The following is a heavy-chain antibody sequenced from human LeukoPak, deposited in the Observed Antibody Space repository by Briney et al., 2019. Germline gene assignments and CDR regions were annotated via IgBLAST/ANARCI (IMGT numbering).Heavy chain of an antibody. CDR3: ARVRDGPFDI. Sequence: GGSLRLSCAASGFTLSSYAMNWVRQAPGKGLVWVSHISSDGGNTLYADSVRGRFTISRDTAKNTLYLQMQTLRAEDTAVYYCARVRDGPFDIWGQGTMVTVSS. D-gene: IGHD2-8*01. CDR1: GFTLSSYA. CDR2: ISSDGGNT. V-gene: IGHV3-74*01. J-gene: IGHJ3*02.